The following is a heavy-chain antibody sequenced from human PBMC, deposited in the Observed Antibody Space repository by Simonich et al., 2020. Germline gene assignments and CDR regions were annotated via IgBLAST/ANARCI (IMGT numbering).Heavy chain of an antibody. CDR1: GFSLSNLGVG. Sequence: QITLKESGPTLVKPTQTLTLTCTFSGFSLSNLGVGVGWIRRPPGKSLKWLALIYWDDDKSYIPSLKSRLTSTKDTAKNQVVLTMTNMDPVDTATYYCAHKLSGWFGERDAFDIWGQGTMVTVSS. V-gene: IGHV2-5*02. CDR3: AHKLSGWFGERDAFDI. CDR2: IYWDDDK. D-gene: IGHD3-10*01. J-gene: IGHJ3*02.